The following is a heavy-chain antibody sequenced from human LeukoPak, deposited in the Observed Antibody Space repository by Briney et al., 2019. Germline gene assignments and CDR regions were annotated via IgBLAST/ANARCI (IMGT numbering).Heavy chain of an antibody. CDR3: ARDKTSSGRRGNWFDP. J-gene: IGHJ5*02. Sequence: ASVKVSCKASGYTFTSYGISWVRQAPGQGLEWMGWISAYNGNTNYAQKLQGRVTMTTDTSTSTAYMELRSLRSDDTAVYYCARDKTSSGRRGNWFDPWGQGTLDTVSS. CDR2: ISAYNGNT. V-gene: IGHV1-18*04. CDR1: GYTFTSYG. D-gene: IGHD6-19*01.